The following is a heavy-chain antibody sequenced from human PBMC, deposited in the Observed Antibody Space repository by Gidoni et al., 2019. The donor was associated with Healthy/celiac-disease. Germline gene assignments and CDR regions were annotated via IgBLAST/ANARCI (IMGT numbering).Heavy chain of an antibody. CDR1: GFTFSSYA. CDR3: AKDLSRGGNEPGR. J-gene: IGHJ4*02. D-gene: IGHD2-15*01. CDR2: ISGSGGST. Sequence: EVQLLAPGGGLVQPGGSLRPSCAASGFTFSSYAMSWVRQAPGKGLEWVSAISGSGGSTYYADSVKGRFTISRDNSKNTLYLQMNSLRAEDTAVYYCAKDLSRGGNEPGRWGQGTLVTVSS. V-gene: IGHV3-23*01.